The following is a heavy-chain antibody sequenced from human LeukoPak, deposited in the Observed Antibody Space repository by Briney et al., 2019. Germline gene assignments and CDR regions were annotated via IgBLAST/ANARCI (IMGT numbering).Heavy chain of an antibody. CDR2: IKSKKDGETT. CDR3: ATLGYCTSTSCYATDGGALDV. V-gene: IGHV3-15*05. Sequence: GGSLRLSCAGSGFIFNNAWMSWVRQAPGKGLEWVGRIKSKKDGETTDYAAPVKGRFIVSRDDSKDTLYLQMNSLRVEDTGVYYCATLGYCTSTSCYATDGGALDVWGQGTVVTVSS. CDR1: GFIFNNAW. D-gene: IGHD2-2*01. J-gene: IGHJ3*01.